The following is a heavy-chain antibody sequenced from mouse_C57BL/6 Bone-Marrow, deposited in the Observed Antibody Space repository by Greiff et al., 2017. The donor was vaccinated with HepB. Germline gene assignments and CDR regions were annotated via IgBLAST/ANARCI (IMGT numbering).Heavy chain of an antibody. CDR1: GYTFTNYW. CDR3: ARKGSNWDVDY. Sequence: QVQLQQSGAELVRPGTSVKMSCKASGYTFTNYWIGWAKQRPGHGLEWIGDIYPGGGYTNYNEKIKGKATLTADKSSSTAYMQFSSLTSEDSAIYYCARKGSNWDVDYWGQGTTLTVSS. V-gene: IGHV1-63*01. J-gene: IGHJ2*01. D-gene: IGHD4-1*01. CDR2: IYPGGGYT.